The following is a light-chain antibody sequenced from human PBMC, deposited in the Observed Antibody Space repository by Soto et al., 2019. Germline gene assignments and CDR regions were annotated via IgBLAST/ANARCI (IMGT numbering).Light chain of an antibody. J-gene: IGLJ1*01. CDR3: SAWDDTLGGFYV. CDR2: SNN. Sequence: QSVLTQPPSASGTPGQRVTISCSGTSSNIGSNYVYWYQQLPGTAPKLLIYSNNQRSSGVPDRFSGSKSGTSASLAITGLRSEDEADYYCSAWDDTLGGFYVFGTGTKVTVL. CDR1: SSNIGSNY. V-gene: IGLV1-47*02.